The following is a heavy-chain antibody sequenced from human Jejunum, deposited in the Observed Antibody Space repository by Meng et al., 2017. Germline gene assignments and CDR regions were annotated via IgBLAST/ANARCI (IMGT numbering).Heavy chain of an antibody. Sequence: QLQLQESGPGLVKPSETLSRTCTVSGGSISTSSYYWGWIRQAPGKGLEWIGNIYYSGSTYYNSSLKSRVTISVDTSKNQFSLTLSAVTAADTAVYYCARPAGYSSNWYKYFQHWGLGTLVTVSS. J-gene: IGHJ1*01. D-gene: IGHD6-13*01. CDR2: IYYSGST. V-gene: IGHV4-39*01. CDR1: GGSISTSSYY. CDR3: ARPAGYSSNWYKYFQH.